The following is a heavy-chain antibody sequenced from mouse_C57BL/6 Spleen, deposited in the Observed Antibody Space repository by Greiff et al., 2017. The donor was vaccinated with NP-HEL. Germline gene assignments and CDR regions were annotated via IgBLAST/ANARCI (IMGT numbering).Heavy chain of an antibody. CDR3: ARDSTVVAEYFDV. D-gene: IGHD1-1*01. V-gene: IGHV5-16*01. CDR2: INYDGSST. CDR1: GFTFSDYY. Sequence: EVQLVESEGGLVQPGSSMKLSCTASGFTFSDYYMAWVRQVPEKGLEWVANINYDGSSTYYLDSLKSRFIISRDNAKNILYLQMSSLKSEDTATYYCARDSTVVAEYFDVWGTGTTVTVSS. J-gene: IGHJ1*03.